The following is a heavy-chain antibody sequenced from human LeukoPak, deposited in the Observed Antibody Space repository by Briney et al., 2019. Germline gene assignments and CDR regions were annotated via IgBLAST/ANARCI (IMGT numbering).Heavy chain of an antibody. J-gene: IGHJ4*02. CDR1: GFTFSSYW. CDR2: IRSKAYGETA. V-gene: IGHV3-49*04. D-gene: IGHD1-1*01. CDR3: TRDRGAYNLYDY. Sequence: GGSLRLPCAASGFTFSSYWMNWARQAPGKGLEWVGFIRSKAYGETADYAASVKGRFTISRDDSKAIAYLQMNSLKTEDTAVYHCTRDRGAYNLYDYWGQGTLVTVSS.